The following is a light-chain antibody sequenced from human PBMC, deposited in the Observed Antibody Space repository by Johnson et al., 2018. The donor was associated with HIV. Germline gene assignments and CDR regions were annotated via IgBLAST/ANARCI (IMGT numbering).Light chain of an antibody. Sequence: QSVLTQPPSVSVAPGQKVTISCSGSSSNIGNNYVSWYQQFPGTSPKLLIYEKNKRPSGIPDRFSASKSGTSATLGITGLQPGDEADYYCGIWHSSLSAGGVFGTGTKVTVL. CDR1: SSNIGNNY. CDR3: GIWHSSLSAGGV. CDR2: EKN. V-gene: IGLV1-51*02. J-gene: IGLJ1*01.